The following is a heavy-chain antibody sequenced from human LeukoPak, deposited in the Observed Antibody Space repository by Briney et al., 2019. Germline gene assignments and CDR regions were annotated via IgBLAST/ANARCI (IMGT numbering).Heavy chain of an antibody. CDR2: IYYSGST. D-gene: IGHD2-2*01. CDR3: ARQAHYCATSGYFDY. CDR1: GGSISSYY. V-gene: IGHV4-59*08. Sequence: SETLSLTCTVSGGSISSYYWSWIRQPPGKGLEWIAYIYYSGSTNYNPSLKSRVTISLDTSKNQFSLKLTSVTAADTAVYYCARQAHYCATSGYFDYWGQGTLVTVSS. J-gene: IGHJ4*02.